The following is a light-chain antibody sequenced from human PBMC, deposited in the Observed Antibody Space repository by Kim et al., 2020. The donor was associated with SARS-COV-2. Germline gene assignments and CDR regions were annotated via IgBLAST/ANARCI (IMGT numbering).Light chain of an antibody. CDR3: AAWDDSLHVV. V-gene: IGLV1-47*01. CDR2: RNN. J-gene: IGLJ2*01. CDR1: SSNIGSNY. Sequence: QSVLTQPPSASGTPGQRVTISCSGSSSNIGSNYVYWYQQLPGTAPKLLIYRNNQRPSGVPDRFSGSKSGTSASLAISGRRSEDEADYYCAAWDDSLHVVFGGGTQLTVL.